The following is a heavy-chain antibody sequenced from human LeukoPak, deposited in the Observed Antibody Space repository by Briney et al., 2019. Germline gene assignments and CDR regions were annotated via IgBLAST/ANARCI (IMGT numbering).Heavy chain of an antibody. Sequence: ETLSLTCAVYGGSFSGYYWSWIRQPPGKGLEWVSSISSSSSYIYYADSVKGRFTISRDNAKNSLYLQMNSLRAEDTAVYYCARGLKDYGDYDGEYYWGQGTLVIVSS. CDR2: ISSSSSYI. J-gene: IGHJ4*02. CDR3: ARGLKDYGDYDGEYY. V-gene: IGHV3-21*01. CDR1: GGSFSGYY. D-gene: IGHD4-17*01.